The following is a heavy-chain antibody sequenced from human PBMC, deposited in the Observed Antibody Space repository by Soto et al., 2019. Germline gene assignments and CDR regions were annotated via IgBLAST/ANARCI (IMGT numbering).Heavy chain of an antibody. D-gene: IGHD2-15*01. CDR1: GYTFTSYA. J-gene: IGHJ4*02. CDR2: INAGNGNT. Sequence: ASVKVSCKASGYTFTSYAMHWVRQAPGQRLEWMGWINAGNGNTKYSQKFQGRVTITRDTSASTAYMELSSLRSEDTAVYYRANLDIVVVATTDYWGQGTLVTVSS. V-gene: IGHV1-3*01. CDR3: ANLDIVVVATTDY.